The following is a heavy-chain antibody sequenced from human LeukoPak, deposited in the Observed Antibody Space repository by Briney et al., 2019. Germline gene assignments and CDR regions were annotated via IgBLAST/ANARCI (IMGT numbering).Heavy chain of an antibody. Sequence: SVKVSCKASGGTFSSYAISWVRQAPGQGLEWMGGIIPIFGTANYAQKFPGRVTITTDESTSTAYMELSSLRSEDTAVYYCARVLENWNFAPFDPWGQGTLVTVSS. J-gene: IGHJ5*02. CDR3: ARVLENWNFAPFDP. CDR1: GGTFSSYA. V-gene: IGHV1-69*05. D-gene: IGHD1-7*01. CDR2: IIPIFGTA.